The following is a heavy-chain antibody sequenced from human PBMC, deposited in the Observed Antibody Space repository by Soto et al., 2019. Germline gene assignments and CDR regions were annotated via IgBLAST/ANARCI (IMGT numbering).Heavy chain of an antibody. D-gene: IGHD4-4*01. CDR2: IYYSGST. Sequence: PSETLSLTCTVSGGSISSYYWSWIRQPPGKGLEWIGYIYYSGSTNYNPSLKSRVTISVDTSKNQFSLKLSSVTAADTAVYYCARDFRLQMSYYGMDVWGQGTTVTVSS. J-gene: IGHJ6*02. CDR3: ARDFRLQMSYYGMDV. CDR1: GGSISSYY. V-gene: IGHV4-59*01.